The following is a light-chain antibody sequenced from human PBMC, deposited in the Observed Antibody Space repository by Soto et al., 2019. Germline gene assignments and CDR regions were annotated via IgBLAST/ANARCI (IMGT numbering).Light chain of an antibody. J-gene: IGLJ1*01. CDR1: NSDVGAYSY. CDR2: DVG. Sequence: QSALTQPASVSGSPGQSITISCTGTNSDVGAYSYVSWYQQYPGKAPKLLIYDVGARPSGISDRFSGSKSGNTASLTISGLQAEDEADIYCSSYTAFTTYVFGSGTKVTVL. CDR3: SSYTAFTTYV. V-gene: IGLV2-14*03.